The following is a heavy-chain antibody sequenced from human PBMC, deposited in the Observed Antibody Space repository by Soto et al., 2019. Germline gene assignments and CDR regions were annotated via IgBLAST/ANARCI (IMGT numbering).Heavy chain of an antibody. V-gene: IGHV3-23*01. CDR2: ISGSGGST. CDR3: AKDTNAWLVTPTFDY. CDR1: GFTFSSYA. Sequence: HPGGSLRLSCAASGFTFSSYAMSWVRQAPGKGLEWVSAISGSGGSTYYADSVKGRFTISRDNSKNTLYLQMNSLRAEDTAVYYCAKDTNAWLVTPTFDYWGQGTLVTVSS. D-gene: IGHD6-19*01. J-gene: IGHJ4*02.